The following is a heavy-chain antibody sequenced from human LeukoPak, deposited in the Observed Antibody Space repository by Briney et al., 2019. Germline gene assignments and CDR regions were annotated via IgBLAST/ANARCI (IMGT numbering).Heavy chain of an antibody. CDR1: GGSISSGSYS. D-gene: IGHD3-22*01. Sequence: SETLSLTCTVSGGSISSGSYSWSWIRQPAGKGLEWIGRIYTSGSTYYNPSLKSRVTISVDTSKNQFSLKLSSVTAADTAVYYCARVSYYDSSYWGQGTLVTVSS. V-gene: IGHV4-61*02. CDR2: IYTSGST. J-gene: IGHJ4*02. CDR3: ARVSYYDSSY.